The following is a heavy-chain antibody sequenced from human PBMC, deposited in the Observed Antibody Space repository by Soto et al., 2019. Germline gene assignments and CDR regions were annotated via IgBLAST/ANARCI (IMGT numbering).Heavy chain of an antibody. CDR3: SRRGFYFDY. Sequence: PGGSLRLSCRTSGFTFVDYAMNWVRQAPGKGLEWVSVIRSKASGGTTDYAASVKDRFTVSRDDSKSVAYLQMNSLRTEDTAVYYCSRRGFYFDYWGQGTLVTAPQ. V-gene: IGHV3-49*04. J-gene: IGHJ4*02. CDR2: IRSKASGGTT. CDR1: GFTFVDYA.